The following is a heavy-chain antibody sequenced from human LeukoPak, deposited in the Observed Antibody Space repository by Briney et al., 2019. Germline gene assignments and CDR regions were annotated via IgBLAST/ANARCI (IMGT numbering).Heavy chain of an antibody. J-gene: IGHJ4*02. CDR1: GDSFSNTNW. CDR2: VSHGGDT. Sequence: SETLSLTCAVSGDSFSNTNWWSWVRQPPGKGLEWIGEVSHGGDTNYNPSLKSRVTISVDKSNRRFSLNLSPVTAADTAVYFCATEGGRYSSSWHLSHWGQGILVTVSS. CDR3: ATEGGRYSSSWHLSH. V-gene: IGHV4-4*02. D-gene: IGHD6-13*01.